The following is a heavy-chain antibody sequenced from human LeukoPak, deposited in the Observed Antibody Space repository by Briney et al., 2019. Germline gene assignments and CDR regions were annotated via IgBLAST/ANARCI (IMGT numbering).Heavy chain of an antibody. Sequence: GASVKVSCKVSGYSLTDLSLHWVRQAPGKGLAWMGGFDPEDGEPIYAQKFQGRLSMTEDTSKDTGYVELRTLRSEDTALYYCAKSHGDYGLLDYWGQGTLVTVSS. D-gene: IGHD4-17*01. V-gene: IGHV1-24*01. CDR2: FDPEDGEP. CDR1: GYSLTDLS. CDR3: AKSHGDYGLLDY. J-gene: IGHJ4*02.